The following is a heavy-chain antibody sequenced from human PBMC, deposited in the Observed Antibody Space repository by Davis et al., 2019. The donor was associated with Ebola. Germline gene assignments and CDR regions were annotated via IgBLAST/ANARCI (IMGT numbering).Heavy chain of an antibody. CDR1: GFSVSSNY. Sequence: GGSLRLSCAASGFSVSSNYMNWVRQAPGKGLEWVSVIYSGGTTYYADSVKGRFTISRDNSKNTLYLQMNSLRAEDTAVFYCAKDSLRDIVLVPAGSGGMDVWGQGTTVTVSS. CDR3: AKDSLRDIVLVPAGSGGMDV. CDR2: IYSGGTT. V-gene: IGHV3-53*05. D-gene: IGHD2-2*01. J-gene: IGHJ6*02.